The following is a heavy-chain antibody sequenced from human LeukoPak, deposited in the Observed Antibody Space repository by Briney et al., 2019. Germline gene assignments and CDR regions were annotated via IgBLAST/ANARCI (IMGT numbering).Heavy chain of an antibody. D-gene: IGHD5-24*01. V-gene: IGHV3-7*05. CDR2: IKQDGSEK. CDR3: ARASDPWLQLT. Sequence: GGSLRLSCAASGFTFSNYRMIWVRQAPGKGLEWVANIKQDGSEKRYADSVRGRFTVSRDNAHTSLYLQMSSLRAEDTALYFCARASDPWLQLTWGQGTLVTVSS. CDR1: GFTFSNYR. J-gene: IGHJ5*02.